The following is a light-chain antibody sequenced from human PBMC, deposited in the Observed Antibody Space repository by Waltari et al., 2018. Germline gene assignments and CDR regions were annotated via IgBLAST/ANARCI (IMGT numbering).Light chain of an antibody. V-gene: IGKV1-8*01. Sequence: AIRMTQSPASLSASTGDRVTISCGASQGVSTYLAWYQQKPGKAPCLLIYASSTLESGVPSKFSGSGSGTDFTLTISCLQSEDFATYYCQQYHTYPWTFGQGTKVEI. J-gene: IGKJ1*01. CDR2: ASS. CDR3: QQYHTYPWT. CDR1: QGVSTY.